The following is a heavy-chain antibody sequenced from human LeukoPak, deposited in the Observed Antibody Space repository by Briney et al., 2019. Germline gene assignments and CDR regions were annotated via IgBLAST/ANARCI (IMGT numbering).Heavy chain of an antibody. CDR3: ARAATLYYENAGNCDGPFDI. CDR2: ISGYNGNT. V-gene: IGHV1-18*01. J-gene: IGHJ3*02. D-gene: IGHD3-22*01. Sequence: ASVKVSCKASGYTFTSYGISWVRQAPGQGLEWMGWISGYNGNTMYTQKLQGRVTMTTDTSTSTAYMELRSLRSDDTAVYYCARAATLYYENAGNCDGPFDIWGQGTMVTVSS. CDR1: GYTFTSYG.